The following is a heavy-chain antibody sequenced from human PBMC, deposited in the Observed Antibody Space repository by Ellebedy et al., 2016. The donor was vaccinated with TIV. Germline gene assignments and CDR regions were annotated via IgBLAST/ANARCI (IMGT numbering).Heavy chain of an antibody. Sequence: SETLSLXXIVSGGSISSGGYYWSWIRQHPGKGLEWIGYIYYSGSTYYNPSLKSRVTISVDTSKNQFSLKLSSVTAADTAVYYCARGVYRAVVGTIDYWGQGTLVTVSS. D-gene: IGHD3-22*01. V-gene: IGHV4-31*03. J-gene: IGHJ4*02. CDR2: IYYSGST. CDR1: GGSISSGGYY. CDR3: ARGVYRAVVGTIDY.